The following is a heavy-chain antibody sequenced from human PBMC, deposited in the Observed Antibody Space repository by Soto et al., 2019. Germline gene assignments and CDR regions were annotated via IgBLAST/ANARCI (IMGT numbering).Heavy chain of an antibody. CDR3: ARGGGIRYCSCGSCYSDWFDP. V-gene: IGHV1-18*01. CDR1: GYTFTSYG. J-gene: IGHJ5*02. D-gene: IGHD2-15*01. CDR2: ISAYNGNT. Sequence: ASVKVSCKASGYTFTSYGISWVRQAPGQGLEWMGWISAYNGNTNYAQKLQGRVTMTTDTSTSTAYMELRSLRSDDTAVYYCARGGGIRYCSCGSCYSDWFDPWGQGTLVTVSS.